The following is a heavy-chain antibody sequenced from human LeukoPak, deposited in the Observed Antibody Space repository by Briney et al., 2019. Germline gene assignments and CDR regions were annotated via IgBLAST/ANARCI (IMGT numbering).Heavy chain of an antibody. J-gene: IGHJ4*02. CDR3: ARGFRGPNFDY. D-gene: IGHD3-10*01. Sequence: PSQTLSLTCTVSGGSISSGSYYWGWIRQPPGKGLEWIGSIHFSGSTFYNPSLKSRVTISVDTSKNHFSLKLNSVTAADTAVYYCARGFRGPNFDYWGQGTLVTVSS. CDR1: GGSISSGSYY. V-gene: IGHV4-39*02. CDR2: IHFSGST.